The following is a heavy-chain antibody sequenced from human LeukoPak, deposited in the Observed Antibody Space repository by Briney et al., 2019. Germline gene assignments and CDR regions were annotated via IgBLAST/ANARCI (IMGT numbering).Heavy chain of an antibody. CDR3: TSRTISIAVAGTDDAFDI. V-gene: IGHV3-73*01. D-gene: IGHD6-19*01. CDR2: IRSKANSYAT. CDR1: GFTFSGSA. J-gene: IGHJ3*02. Sequence: GGSLRLSCAASGFTFSGSAMHWVRQASGKGLEWVGRIRSKANSYATAYAASVKGRFTISRDDSKNTAYLQMNSLKTEDTAVYYCTSRTISIAVAGTDDAFDIWGQGTMVTVSS.